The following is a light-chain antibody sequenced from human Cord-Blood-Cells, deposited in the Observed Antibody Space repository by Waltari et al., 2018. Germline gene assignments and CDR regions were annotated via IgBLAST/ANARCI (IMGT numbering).Light chain of an antibody. CDR1: QSIRSW. Sequence: DIQMTQSPSTLSASVVDRVTITSRASQSIRSWLAWYQQKPGKAPKLLIYKASSLESGVPSRFSGSGSGTEFTLTISSLQPDDFATYYCQQYNSYPYTFGQGTKLEIK. CDR2: KAS. CDR3: QQYNSYPYT. V-gene: IGKV1-5*03. J-gene: IGKJ2*01.